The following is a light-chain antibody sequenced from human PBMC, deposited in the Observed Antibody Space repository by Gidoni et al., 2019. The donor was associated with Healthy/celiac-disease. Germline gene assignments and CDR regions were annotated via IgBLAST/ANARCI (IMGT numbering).Light chain of an antibody. V-gene: IGLV1-40*01. Sequence: QSVLTQPPSVAWAPGQSVTISCTGSSSNIGAGYDVHWYQQLPGTAPKLLIDGNSNRPSGVPDRFSGSKSGTSASLAITGLQAEDEADYYCQSYDSSLSGSSVFGTGTKVTVL. CDR3: QSYDSSLSGSSV. CDR2: GNS. CDR1: SSNIGAGYD. J-gene: IGLJ1*01.